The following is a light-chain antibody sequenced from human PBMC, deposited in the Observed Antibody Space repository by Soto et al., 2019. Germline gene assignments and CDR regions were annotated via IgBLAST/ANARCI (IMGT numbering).Light chain of an antibody. J-gene: IGKJ4*01. CDR1: QSISSW. CDR2: KAS. CDR3: QQYNSYPLT. V-gene: IGKV1-5*03. Sequence: DIHMTQSPSTLSASVGDRVTITCRASQSISSWLAWYHQKPGKAPKLLIYKASSLESGVPSRFSGSGSGPELTLPISSLQPDDFAPYYCQQYNSYPLTFGGGTKVEIK.